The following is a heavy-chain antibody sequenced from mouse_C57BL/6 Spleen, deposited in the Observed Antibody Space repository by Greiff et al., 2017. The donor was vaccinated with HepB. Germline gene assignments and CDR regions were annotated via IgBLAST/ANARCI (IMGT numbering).Heavy chain of an antibody. CDR3: AVRLRERAWFAY. D-gene: IGHD2-4*01. V-gene: IGHV1-81*01. Sequence: VKLMESGAELARPGASVKLSCKASGYTFTSYGISWVKQRTGQGLEWIGEIYPRSGNTYYNEKFKGKATLTADKSSSTAYMELRSLTSEDSAVYFRAVRLRERAWFAYWGQGTLVTVSA. CDR2: IYPRSGNT. J-gene: IGHJ3*01. CDR1: GYTFTSYG.